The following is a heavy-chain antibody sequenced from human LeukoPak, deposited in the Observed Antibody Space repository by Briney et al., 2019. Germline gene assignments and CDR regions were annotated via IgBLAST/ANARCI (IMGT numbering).Heavy chain of an antibody. V-gene: IGHV1-24*01. CDR1: GYTLTELS. CDR2: FDPEDGET. Sequence: GASVKVSCKVSGYTLTELSMHWVRQAPGKGLEWMGGFDPEDGETIYAQKFQGRVTMTEDTSTDTAYMELSSLRPEDTAFYYCTKDTTMALGHYYMDVWGKGITVTVSS. D-gene: IGHD5-18*01. CDR3: TKDTTMALGHYYMDV. J-gene: IGHJ6*03.